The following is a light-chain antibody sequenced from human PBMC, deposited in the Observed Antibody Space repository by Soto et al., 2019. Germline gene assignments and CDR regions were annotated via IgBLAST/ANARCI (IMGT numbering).Light chain of an antibody. CDR1: QGIGVY. CDR3: QKDNSAPLT. V-gene: IGKV1-27*01. CDR2: AAS. Sequence: DLQLTQSPSSLSASLGDRVTITCRASQGIGVYLAWFPQKPGNAPKLLIYAASTMQSGVPSRFSVSGSGTDFTLTVSSLQPEDVATSYCQKDNSAPLTFGGGTRLEIK. J-gene: IGKJ4*01.